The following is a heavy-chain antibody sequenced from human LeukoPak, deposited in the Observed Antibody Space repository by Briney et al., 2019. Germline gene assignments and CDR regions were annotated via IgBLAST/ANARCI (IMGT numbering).Heavy chain of an antibody. CDR1: GFTSSSYW. CDR2: IKSDGST. V-gene: IGHV3-74*01. J-gene: IGHJ1*01. D-gene: IGHD3-22*01. CDR3: ASAPSEIGGYYPEYFRH. Sequence: GGSLRLSCAASGFTSSSYWMHWVRQAPGKGLVWFSRIKSDGSTNYADSVKGRFTISRDNAKNTVSLQMNSLRAEDTGVYYCASAPSEIGGYYPEYFRHWGQGTLVTVSS.